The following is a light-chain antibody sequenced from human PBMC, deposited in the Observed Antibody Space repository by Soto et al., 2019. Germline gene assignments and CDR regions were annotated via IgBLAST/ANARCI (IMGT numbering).Light chain of an antibody. CDR2: GAS. Sequence: EIVLTQSPGTLSLSPGERATLSCRASQSLRRTYLAWYQQKPGQAPRLLIYGASSRATGIPDRFSGSGSGTDFTLTISRLEPEDFATYYCLQDYRYPPWTFGQGTKVEIK. J-gene: IGKJ1*01. V-gene: IGKV3-20*01. CDR3: LQDYRYPPWT. CDR1: QSLRRTY.